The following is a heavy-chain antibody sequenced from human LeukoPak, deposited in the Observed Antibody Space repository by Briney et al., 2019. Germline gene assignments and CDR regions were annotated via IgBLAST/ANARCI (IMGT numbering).Heavy chain of an antibody. CDR1: GGTFSSYA. Sequence: SVKVSCKASGGTFSSYAISWVRQAPGQGLEWMGGIIPIFGTANYAQKFQGRVTITADKPTSTAYMELSSLRSEDTAVYYCARNDYDRRKGPAKFDYWGQGTLVTVSS. CDR2: IIPIFGTA. CDR3: ARNDYDRRKGPAKFDY. D-gene: IGHD3-22*01. J-gene: IGHJ4*02. V-gene: IGHV1-69*06.